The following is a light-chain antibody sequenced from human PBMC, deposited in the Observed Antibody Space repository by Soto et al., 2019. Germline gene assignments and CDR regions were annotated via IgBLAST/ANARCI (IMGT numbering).Light chain of an antibody. J-gene: IGLJ1*01. CDR1: SSSIGRNY. CDR2: SNN. V-gene: IGLV1-47*02. Sequence: QSVLTQPPSASGTPGQRVTISCSASSSSIGRNYVYWYQQLPGTAPKLLIFSNNQRPSGVPDRFSGSRSGTSASLAISGLRSEDEAVYYCSSYTTSSSYVFGTGTKVTVL. CDR3: SSYTTSSSYV.